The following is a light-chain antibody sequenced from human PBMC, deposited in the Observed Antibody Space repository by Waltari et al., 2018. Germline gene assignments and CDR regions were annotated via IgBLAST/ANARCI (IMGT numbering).Light chain of an antibody. CDR2: DVT. Sequence: QSALTQPASVSGSPGQSITISCSGIGSAVGASDYVSWHQHHPGKAPQVIIYDVTNRPAGVSVRFTACKSANTASLTISRLQPEDEADYSCSSQALDGLILFGGGTRLTVL. CDR1: GSAVGASDY. CDR3: SSQALDGLIL. V-gene: IGLV2-14*03. J-gene: IGLJ2*01.